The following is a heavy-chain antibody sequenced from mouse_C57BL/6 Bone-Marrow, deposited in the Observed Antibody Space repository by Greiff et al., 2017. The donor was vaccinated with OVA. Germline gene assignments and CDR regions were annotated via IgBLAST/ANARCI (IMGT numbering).Heavy chain of an antibody. CDR1: GSNIKDDY. Sequence: VQLQQSGAELVRPGASVKLSCTASGSNIKDDYMHWVKQRPEQGLEWIGWIDPENGDTEYASKFQGKATITADTSSNTAYLQLSSLTSEDTAVYYCTTNDYDGYWGQGTLVTVSA. J-gene: IGHJ3*01. CDR2: IDPENGDT. V-gene: IGHV14-4*01. D-gene: IGHD2-4*01. CDR3: TTNDYDGY.